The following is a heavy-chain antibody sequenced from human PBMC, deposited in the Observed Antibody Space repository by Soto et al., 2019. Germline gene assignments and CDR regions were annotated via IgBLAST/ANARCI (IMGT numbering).Heavy chain of an antibody. J-gene: IGHJ4*02. V-gene: IGHV3-74*03. CDR1: GFTVSSNY. Sequence: PGGSLRLSCAASGFTVSSNYITWVRQVPGKGLVWVSHIDSDGNSKTYADSVKGRFTISRDNAKNTVYLQMNSLRAEDTAVYYCVRDDVGVGIDYWGLGTLVTVSS. D-gene: IGHD1-26*01. CDR3: VRDDVGVGIDY. CDR2: IDSDGNSK.